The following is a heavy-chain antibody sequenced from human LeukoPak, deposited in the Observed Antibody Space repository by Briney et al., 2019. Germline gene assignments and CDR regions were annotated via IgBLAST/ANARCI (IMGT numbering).Heavy chain of an antibody. J-gene: IGHJ5*02. CDR2: IYYSGST. CDR3: ARLSATAVSPAAFDP. CDR1: GGSIGSYGYY. D-gene: IGHD6-19*01. Sequence: SETLSLTCTVSGGSIGSYGYYWGWIRQPPGKGLEWIGSIYYSGSTYYNPSLKSRVTISVDTSKNQFSLKLSSVTAADTAVYYCARLSATAVSPAAFDPWGQGTLVTVSS. V-gene: IGHV4-39*01.